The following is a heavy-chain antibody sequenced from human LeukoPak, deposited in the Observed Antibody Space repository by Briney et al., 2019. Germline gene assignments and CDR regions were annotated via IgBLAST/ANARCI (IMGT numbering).Heavy chain of an antibody. D-gene: IGHD6-13*01. CDR2: IIPILGIA. CDR3: ARVRGSSWYDAFDI. V-gene: IGHV1-69*04. J-gene: IGHJ3*02. CDR1: GGTFSSYA. Sequence: ASVKVSCKASGGTFSSYAISWVRQAPGQGLEWMGRIIPILGIANYAQKFQGRVTITADKSTSTAYMELSSLRSEDTAVYYCARVRGSSWYDAFDIWGQGTMVTVSS.